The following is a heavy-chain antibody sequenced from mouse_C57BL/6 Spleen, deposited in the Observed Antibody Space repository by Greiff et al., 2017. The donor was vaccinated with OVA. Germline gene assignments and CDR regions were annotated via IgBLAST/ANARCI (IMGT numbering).Heavy chain of an antibody. CDR3: ARPYDYDVMGFAY. CDR1: GYSITSGYY. Sequence: ESGPGLVKPSQSLSLTCSVTGYSITSGYYWNWIRQFPGNKLEWMGYISYDGSNNYNPSLKNRISITRDTSKNQFFLKLNSVTTEDTATYYCARPYDYDVMGFAYWGQGTTLTVSS. D-gene: IGHD2-4*01. J-gene: IGHJ2*01. V-gene: IGHV3-6*01. CDR2: ISYDGSN.